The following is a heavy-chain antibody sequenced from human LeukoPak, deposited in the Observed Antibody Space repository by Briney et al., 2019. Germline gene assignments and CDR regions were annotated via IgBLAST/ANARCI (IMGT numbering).Heavy chain of an antibody. CDR1: GYTFTSYD. V-gene: IGHV1-8*01. J-gene: IGHJ5*02. CDR3: ARDPLRYFDWLPRRAPESNWFDP. D-gene: IGHD3-9*01. CDR2: MNPNSGNT. Sequence: GASVKVSCKASGYTFTSYDINWVRQATGQGLEWMGWMNPNSGNTGYAQKFQGRVTMTRNTSISTAYMELSSLRSGDTAVYYCARDPLRYFDWLPRRAPESNWFDPWGQGTLVTVSS.